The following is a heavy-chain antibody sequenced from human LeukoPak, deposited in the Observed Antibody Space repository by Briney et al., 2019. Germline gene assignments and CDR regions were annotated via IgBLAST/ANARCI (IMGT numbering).Heavy chain of an antibody. Sequence: ASVKVSCKAFGYTFTSNYMHWVRQATGQGLEWLGWMNPNSGTTAYAQKFQGRVTITRNTSISTAYMELSSLRSEDTAVYYCAREDYYDSGSIDYWGQGSLVTVSS. CDR2: MNPNSGTT. D-gene: IGHD3-22*01. CDR1: GYTFTSNY. J-gene: IGHJ4*02. CDR3: AREDYYDSGSIDY. V-gene: IGHV1-8*03.